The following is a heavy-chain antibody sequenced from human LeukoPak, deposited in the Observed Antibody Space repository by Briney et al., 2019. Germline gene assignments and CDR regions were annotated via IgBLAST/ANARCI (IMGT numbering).Heavy chain of an antibody. V-gene: IGHV4-31*03. CDR2: IYYSGST. D-gene: IGHD2-15*01. J-gene: IGHJ5*02. CDR1: GGSISSGGYY. CDR3: ARAVHGYCSGGSCYSFSWFDP. Sequence: SETLSLTCTVSGGSISSGGYYWSWIRQHPGKGLEWIGYIYYSGSTYYNPSLKSRVTISVDTSKNQFSLKLSSVTAADTAVYYCARAVHGYCSGGSCYSFSWFDPWGQGTLVTVSS.